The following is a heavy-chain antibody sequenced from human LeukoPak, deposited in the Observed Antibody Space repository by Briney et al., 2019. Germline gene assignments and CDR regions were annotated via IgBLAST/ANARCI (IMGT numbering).Heavy chain of an antibody. Sequence: GGSLRLSCAASGFTFSSYAMSWVRQAPGKGQEWVSAISGSGGSTYYADSVKGRFTISRDNSKNTLYLQMNSLRAEDTAVYYCAKGTLRIAVAGTVDYWGQGTLVTVSS. CDR3: AKGTLRIAVAGTVDY. J-gene: IGHJ4*02. V-gene: IGHV3-23*01. D-gene: IGHD6-19*01. CDR1: GFTFSSYA. CDR2: ISGSGGST.